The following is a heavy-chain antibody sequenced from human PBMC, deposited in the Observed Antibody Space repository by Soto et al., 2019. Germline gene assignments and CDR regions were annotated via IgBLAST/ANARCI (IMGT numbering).Heavy chain of an antibody. V-gene: IGHV1-8*01. CDR2: MNPNSGNT. D-gene: IGHD2-8*02. J-gene: IGHJ6*02. Sequence: QVQLVQSGAEVKKPGASVKVSCKASGYTFTSYDINWMRQATGQGLECMGWMNPNSGNTGYAQKSQGRVTLTRHTSISTAYMEMSSLGSEDTAMYYWARCTAGAYYYGMDVWGQGTTVTGSS. CDR3: ARCTAGAYYYGMDV. CDR1: GYTFTSYD.